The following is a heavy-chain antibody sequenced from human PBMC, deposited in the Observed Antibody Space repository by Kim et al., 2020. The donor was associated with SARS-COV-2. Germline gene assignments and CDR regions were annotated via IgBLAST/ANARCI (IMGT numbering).Heavy chain of an antibody. CDR3: ARARGYSYEDY. CDR2: T. Sequence: TSYAQKFQGRVTMTRDTSTSTVYMELSSLRSEDTAVYYCARARGYSYEDYWGQGTLVTVSS. V-gene: IGHV1-46*01. J-gene: IGHJ4*02. D-gene: IGHD5-18*01.